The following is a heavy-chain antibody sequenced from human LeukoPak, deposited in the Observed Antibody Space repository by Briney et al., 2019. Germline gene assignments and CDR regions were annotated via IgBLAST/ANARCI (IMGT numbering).Heavy chain of an antibody. CDR3: VFSSSPTVDY. CDR1: GFTFSSYT. D-gene: IGHD2/OR15-2a*01. CDR2: ISSSSSYI. J-gene: IGHJ4*02. V-gene: IGHV3-21*06. Sequence: GGSLRLSCAASGFTFSSYTMNWVRQAPGKGLEWVSSISSSSSYIFYADSVKGRFTISRDNAKNSLYLQMNSLRAEDTAVYYCVFSSSPTVDYWGQGTLVTVSS.